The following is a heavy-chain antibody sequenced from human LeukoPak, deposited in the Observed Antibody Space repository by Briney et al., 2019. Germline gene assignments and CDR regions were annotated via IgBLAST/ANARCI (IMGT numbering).Heavy chain of an antibody. CDR1: GYTFTSYD. Sequence: ASVKVSCKASGYTFTSYDINWVRQATGQGLEWMGWISAYNGNTNYAQKLQGRVTMTTDTSTSTAYMELRSLRSDDTAVYYCARMDTGHDAFDIWGQGTMVTVSS. CDR2: ISAYNGNT. V-gene: IGHV1-18*01. J-gene: IGHJ3*02. CDR3: ARMDTGHDAFDI. D-gene: IGHD5-18*01.